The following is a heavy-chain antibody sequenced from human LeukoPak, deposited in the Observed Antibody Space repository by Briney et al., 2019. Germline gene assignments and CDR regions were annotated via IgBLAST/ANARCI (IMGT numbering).Heavy chain of an antibody. J-gene: IGHJ4*02. D-gene: IGHD2-2*02. Sequence: SQTLSLTCAISGDSVSSNSAAWNWIRQSPSRGLEWLGRTYYRSKWYNDYAVSVKSRITINPDTSKNQFSLQLNSVTPEDTAVYYCASMFYCSSTSCYNFLDYWGQGTLVTVSS. CDR1: GDSVSSNSAA. CDR3: ASMFYCSSTSCYNFLDY. V-gene: IGHV6-1*01. CDR2: TYYRSKWYN.